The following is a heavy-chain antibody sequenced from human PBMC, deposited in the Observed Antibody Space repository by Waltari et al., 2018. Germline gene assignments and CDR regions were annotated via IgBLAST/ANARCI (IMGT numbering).Heavy chain of an antibody. CDR3: ARCRGYMSGDYMDY. D-gene: IGHD3-3*01. V-gene: IGHV3-23*04. J-gene: IGHJ4*02. CDR1: GFTFNSHA. Sequence: EVQLVESGGGLVQPGGSLRLSCAASGFTFNSHAMRWVRQAPGKGLEWVSTISGRGGSTYYADSVEGRFTISRDNSKNTLYLQMNSLRADDTARYYCARCRGYMSGDYMDYWGQGTLVTVSS. CDR2: ISGRGGST.